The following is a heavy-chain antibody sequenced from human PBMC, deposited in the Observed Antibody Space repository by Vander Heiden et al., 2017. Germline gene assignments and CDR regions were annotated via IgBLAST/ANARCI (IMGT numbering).Heavy chain of an antibody. V-gene: IGHV1-46*01. CDR1: GHTFSNYS. CDR2: INPSDSST. J-gene: IGHJ4*02. D-gene: IGHD1-26*01. Sequence: QVQVVQSGAEVKKPGASVKVSCKASGHTFSNYSLHWVRQAPGKGVEWMGIINPSDSSTAYEQKFQGRATMTRDTSASTVYMELSSLRSEDTAVDYGAINSRAKSGSYYGWVDGGGQGTLVTVSS. CDR3: AINSRAKSGSYYGWVDG.